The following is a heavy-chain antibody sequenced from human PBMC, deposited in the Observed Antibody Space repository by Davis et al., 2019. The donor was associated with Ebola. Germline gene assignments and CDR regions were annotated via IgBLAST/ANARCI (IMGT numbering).Heavy chain of an antibody. CDR2: ISSSSSTI. V-gene: IGHV3-48*02. J-gene: IGHJ5*02. CDR3: ERAVAGTHGWFDP. D-gene: IGHD6-19*01. Sequence: GESLKISCAASGFTFSSYSMNWVRQAPGKGLEGVSYISSSSSTIYYADSVKGRFTISRDNAKNSMYLQMNSLRDEDTAVYYCERAVAGTHGWFDPWGQGTLVTVSS. CDR1: GFTFSSYS.